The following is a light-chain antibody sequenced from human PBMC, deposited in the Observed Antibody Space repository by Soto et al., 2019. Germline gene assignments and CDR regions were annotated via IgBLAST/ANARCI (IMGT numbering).Light chain of an antibody. CDR2: GAF. J-gene: IGKJ4*01. V-gene: IGKV3-20*01. Sequence: VLTQSPGTLSLSPGERVTLSCRASQSVSNNYVAWYQQRPGQPPRLLIYGAFIRATGIPDRFSGSASGTDFSLTINRLEPEDFAIYYCQQYGSPLIAFGGGTKVDIK. CDR3: QQYGSPLIA. CDR1: QSVSNNY.